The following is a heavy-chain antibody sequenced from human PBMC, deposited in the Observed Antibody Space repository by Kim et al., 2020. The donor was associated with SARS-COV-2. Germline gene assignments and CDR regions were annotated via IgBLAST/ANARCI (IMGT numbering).Heavy chain of an antibody. CDR1: GFTFSNYA. V-gene: IGHV3-30*18. Sequence: GGSLRLSCAASGFTFSNYAMHWIRHVPGKGLEWVAVISHDGSQKFYADFVEGRFTISRDNSKSTLDVQMTSLRVEDTAVYDCAKDPRSDTDGYYFDFWC. J-gene: IGHJ4*01. D-gene: IGHD3-22*01. CDR3: AKDPRSDTDGYYFDF. CDR2: ISHDGSQK.